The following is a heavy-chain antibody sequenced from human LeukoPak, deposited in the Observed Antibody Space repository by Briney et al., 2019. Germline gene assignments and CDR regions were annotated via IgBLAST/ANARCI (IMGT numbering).Heavy chain of an antibody. Sequence: SESLSLTCTVSDYSISNGYYWGWIRQPPGKGLEWIGIIYHSGSSYHNPSLKSRVTISVDTSKNHFSLKLASVTAADTAVYYCARSPIKGDGVYYFDYWGQGTLVAVSS. J-gene: IGHJ4*02. CDR3: ARSPIKGDGVYYFDY. V-gene: IGHV4-38-2*02. D-gene: IGHD2-21*02. CDR1: DYSISNGYY. CDR2: IYHSGSS.